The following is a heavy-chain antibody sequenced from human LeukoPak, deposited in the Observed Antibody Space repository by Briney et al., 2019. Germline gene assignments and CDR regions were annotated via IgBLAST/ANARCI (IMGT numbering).Heavy chain of an antibody. Sequence: SETLSLTCAVYGGSFSGYYWSWIRHPPGKGLEWIGEINHSGSTNYNPSLKSRVTISVDTSKNQFSLKLNSVTAADTAVYYCASPPPENYYDSSGYGWYFDLWGRGTLVTVSS. D-gene: IGHD3-22*01. J-gene: IGHJ2*01. CDR3: ASPPPENYYDSSGYGWYFDL. CDR1: GGSFSGYY. V-gene: IGHV4-34*01. CDR2: INHSGST.